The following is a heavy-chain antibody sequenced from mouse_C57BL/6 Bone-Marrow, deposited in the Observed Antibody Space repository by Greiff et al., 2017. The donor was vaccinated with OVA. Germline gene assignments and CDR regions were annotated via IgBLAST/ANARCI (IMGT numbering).Heavy chain of an antibody. J-gene: IGHJ3*01. V-gene: IGHV1-55*01. Sequence: QVQLQQPGAELVKPGASVKMSCKASGYTFTSYWITWVKQRPGQGLEWIGDIYPGSGSTNYNEKFKSKATLTVDTSSSTAYMQLSSLTSEDSAVYYCAREGYEYFAWFAYWGQGTLVTVSA. CDR2: IYPGSGST. CDR1: GYTFTSYW. CDR3: AREGYEYFAWFAY. D-gene: IGHD2-10*02.